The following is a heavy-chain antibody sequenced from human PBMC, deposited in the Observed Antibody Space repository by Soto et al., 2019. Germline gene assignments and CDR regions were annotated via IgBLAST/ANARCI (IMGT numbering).Heavy chain of an antibody. CDR1: GYTFTSYF. Sequence: ASVKVSCQASGYTFTSYFMHWVRQAPGQGLEWMGIINPSGGSTSYAQKFQGRVTMTRDTSTSTVYMELSSLRSEDTAVYYCARDRSHDYFDYWGQGTLVTVSS. V-gene: IGHV1-46*01. CDR2: INPSGGST. CDR3: ARDRSHDYFDY. J-gene: IGHJ4*02.